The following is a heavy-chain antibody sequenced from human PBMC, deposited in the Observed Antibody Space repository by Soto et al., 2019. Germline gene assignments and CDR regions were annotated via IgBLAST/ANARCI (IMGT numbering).Heavy chain of an antibody. CDR3: AKDRDYCTNGVCYFYY. Sequence: GGSLRLSCAASGFTFSSYAMSWVRQAPGKGLEWVSAISGSGGSTYYADSVKGRFTISRDNSKNTLYLQMNSLRAEDTAVYYCAKDRDYCTNGVCYFYYWGQGTLVTVSS. V-gene: IGHV3-23*01. CDR2: ISGSGGST. CDR1: GFTFSSYA. D-gene: IGHD2-8*01. J-gene: IGHJ4*02.